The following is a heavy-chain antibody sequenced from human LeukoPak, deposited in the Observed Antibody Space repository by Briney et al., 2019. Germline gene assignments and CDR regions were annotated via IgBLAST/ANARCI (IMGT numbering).Heavy chain of an antibody. J-gene: IGHJ4*02. Sequence: SETLSLTCTVSNGSISSYHWSWVRQPPGKGLEWIGYILTSGTTNYNPSLKSRLTISVNTSKNQFTLKLSSVTAADTAVYYCARLRVSGSYLYYFDYWGQGTLVTVSS. V-gene: IGHV4-4*09. CDR3: ARLRVSGSYLYYFDY. CDR2: ILTSGTT. D-gene: IGHD1-26*01. CDR1: NGSISSYH.